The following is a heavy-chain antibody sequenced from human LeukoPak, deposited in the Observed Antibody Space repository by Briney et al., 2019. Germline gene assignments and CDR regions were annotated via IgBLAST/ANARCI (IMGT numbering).Heavy chain of an antibody. V-gene: IGHV1-2*02. D-gene: IGHD5/OR15-5a*01. CDR2: INPNSGGT. CDR1: GYTFTGYY. J-gene: IGHJ4*02. CDR3: ASAYSVYDPEGFDY. Sequence: ASVKVSCKASGYTFTGYYMHWVRQAPGQGLEWMGWINPNSGGTNYAQKFQGRVTMTRDTSISTAYMELSRLRSDDTAVYYCASAYSVYDPEGFDYWGQGTLVTVSS.